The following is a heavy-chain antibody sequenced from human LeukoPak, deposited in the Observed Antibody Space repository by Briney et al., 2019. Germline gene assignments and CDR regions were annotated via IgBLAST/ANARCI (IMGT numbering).Heavy chain of an antibody. J-gene: IGHJ4*02. CDR1: GYSFTNYD. V-gene: IGHV1-2*02. Sequence: ASVKVSCKASGYSFTNYDINWVRQAPGQGLEWMGWINPNSGGTNYAQKFQGRVTMTRDTSISTAYMELSRLRSDDTAVYYCARGPYYYDSSGYSLRIDYWGQGTLVTVSS. D-gene: IGHD3-22*01. CDR3: ARGPYYYDSSGYSLRIDY. CDR2: INPNSGGT.